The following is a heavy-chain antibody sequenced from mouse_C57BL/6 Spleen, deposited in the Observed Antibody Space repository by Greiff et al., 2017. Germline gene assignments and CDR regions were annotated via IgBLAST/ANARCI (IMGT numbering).Heavy chain of an antibody. CDR2: LHPSDSDT. V-gene: IGHV1-74*01. CDR3: AIGPNQGN. D-gene: IGHD3-2*02. Sequence: QVQLKQPGAELVKPGASVKVSCKASGYTFTSYWMHWVKQRPGHGLEWIGRLHPSDSDTNYNQKFKGKATLTVDKSSSTAYMQLSSLTSEDSAVYYCAIGPNQGNWGQGTLVTVSA. CDR1: GYTFTSYW. J-gene: IGHJ3*01.